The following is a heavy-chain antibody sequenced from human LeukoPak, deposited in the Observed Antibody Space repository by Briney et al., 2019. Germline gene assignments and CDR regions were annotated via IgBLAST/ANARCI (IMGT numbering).Heavy chain of an antibody. CDR1: GFTYRQYI. CDR3: AKGGGTESIGTIWDGPLDH. V-gene: IGHV3-23*01. J-gene: IGHJ4*02. CDR2: IGGGDDIT. Sequence: GRSLSLPHPTCGFTYRQYIILGVRPAPPNGLEWVSSIGGGDDITFYADSVKGRFRISRDDSKNTVLLQIRRLGVQATGRYYCAKGGGTESIGTIWDGPLDHWGQGTQVTV. D-gene: IGHD2-2*01.